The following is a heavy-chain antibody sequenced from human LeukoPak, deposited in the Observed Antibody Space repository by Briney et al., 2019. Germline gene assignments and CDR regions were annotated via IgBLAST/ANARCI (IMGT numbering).Heavy chain of an antibody. CDR3: ARSRRAAHPFDY. J-gene: IGHJ4*02. V-gene: IGHV1-18*01. Sequence: GASVKVSCKASGYTFTSYGISWVRQAPGQGLEWMGWISAYNGNTNYAQKLQGRVTMTTDTSTGTAYMELRSLRSDDTVVYYCARSRRAAHPFDYWGQGTLVTVSS. D-gene: IGHD6-6*01. CDR2: ISAYNGNT. CDR1: GYTFTSYG.